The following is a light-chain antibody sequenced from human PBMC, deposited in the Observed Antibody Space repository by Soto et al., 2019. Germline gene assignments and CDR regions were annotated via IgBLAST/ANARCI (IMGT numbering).Light chain of an antibody. CDR2: KAS. V-gene: IGKV1-5*03. J-gene: IGKJ4*01. CDR3: QQYNSYPLT. Sequence: DIQMTQSPSTLSASVGDRVTITCRASESFSSWLAWYQQKPGKAPKLLIYKASSLESGVPSRFSGSGSGTEFSLTISSLQPDDFATYYCQQYNSYPLTFGGGTKVEIK. CDR1: ESFSSW.